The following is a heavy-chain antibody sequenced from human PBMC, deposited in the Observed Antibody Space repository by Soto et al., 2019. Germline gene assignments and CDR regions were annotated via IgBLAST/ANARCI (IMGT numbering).Heavy chain of an antibody. CDR2: IYHSGST. CDR1: GGSISSSNW. Sequence: SETLSLTCAVSGGSISSSNWWSWVRQPPGKGLEWIGEIYHSGSTNYNPSLKSRVTISVDKSKNQFSLKLSSVTAADTAVYYCGVTTDYYYGMDVWGQGTTVTVSS. D-gene: IGHD4-17*01. J-gene: IGHJ6*02. V-gene: IGHV4-4*02. CDR3: GVTTDYYYGMDV.